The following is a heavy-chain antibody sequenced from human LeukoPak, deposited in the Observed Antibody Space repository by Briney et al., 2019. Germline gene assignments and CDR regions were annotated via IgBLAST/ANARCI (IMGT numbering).Heavy chain of an antibody. CDR3: AREIRKGQWPIFALNY. CDR1: GYTFTGHY. J-gene: IGHJ4*02. Sequence: ASVSVSCKASGYTFTGHYMHWLRQAPEQGLEWMGWINPNNGGTNYAQKFQRTVTVTRDTSISTAYMELSRLRSDDTAVYYCAREIRKGQWPIFALNYWGQGTLVTVSS. V-gene: IGHV1-2*02. CDR2: INPNNGGT. D-gene: IGHD6-19*01.